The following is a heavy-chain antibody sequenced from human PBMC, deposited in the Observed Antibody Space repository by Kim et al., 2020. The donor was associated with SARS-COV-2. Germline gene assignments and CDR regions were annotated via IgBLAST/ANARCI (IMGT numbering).Heavy chain of an antibody. Sequence: GGSLRLSCAASGFTFSSYWMHWVRQAPGKGLVWVSRINSDGSSTSYADSVKGRFTISRDNAKNTLYLQMNSLRAEDTAVYYCARGFSGSYPKLNYWGQGTLVTVSS. CDR3: ARGFSGSYPKLNY. V-gene: IGHV3-74*01. CDR1: GFTFSSYW. J-gene: IGHJ4*02. CDR2: INSDGSST. D-gene: IGHD3-10*01.